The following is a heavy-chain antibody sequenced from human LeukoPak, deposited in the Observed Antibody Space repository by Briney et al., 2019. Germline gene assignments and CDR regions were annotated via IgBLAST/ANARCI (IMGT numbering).Heavy chain of an antibody. CDR3: ARGPTELGYCSGGSCYAIDY. Sequence: PSETLSLTCAVYGGSFSGYYWSWIRQPPGKGLEWIGEINHSGSTNYNPSLKSRVTISVDTSKNQFSLKLSSVTAADTAVYYCARGPTELGYCSGGSCYAIDYWGQGTLVTVSS. V-gene: IGHV4-34*01. CDR1: GGSFSGYY. J-gene: IGHJ4*02. CDR2: INHSGST. D-gene: IGHD2-15*01.